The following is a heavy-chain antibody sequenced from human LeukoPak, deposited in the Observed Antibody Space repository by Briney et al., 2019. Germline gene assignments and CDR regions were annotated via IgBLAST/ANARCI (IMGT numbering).Heavy chain of an antibody. CDR3: ARAHDILTGYYRFDY. V-gene: IGHV4-31*03. CDR1: GGSISSSGYY. Sequence: PSETLSLTCTVSGGSISSSGYYWSWIRQHPEKGLEWIGYIYYSGSTYYNPSLKSRLTISVDTSKNQFSLKLGSVTAADTAIYYCARAHDILTGYYRFDYWGQGTLVTVSS. D-gene: IGHD3-9*01. CDR2: IYYSGST. J-gene: IGHJ4*02.